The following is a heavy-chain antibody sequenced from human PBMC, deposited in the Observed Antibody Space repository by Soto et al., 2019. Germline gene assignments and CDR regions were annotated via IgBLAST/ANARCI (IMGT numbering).Heavy chain of an antibody. D-gene: IGHD3-22*01. J-gene: IGHJ4*02. CDR2: ISGSGGST. V-gene: IGHV3-23*01. CDR1: GFTFSSYA. Sequence: GGSLRLSCAASGFTFSSYAMSWVRQAPGKGLEWVSAISGSGGSTYYADSVKGRFTISRDNSKNTLYLQMNSLRAEDTAVYYCAKVAPITMIVVVITSYYFDYWGQGTLVTVSS. CDR3: AKVAPITMIVVVITSYYFDY.